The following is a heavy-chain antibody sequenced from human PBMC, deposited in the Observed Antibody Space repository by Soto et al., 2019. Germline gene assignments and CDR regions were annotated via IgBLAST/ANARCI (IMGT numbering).Heavy chain of an antibody. J-gene: IGHJ4*02. Sequence: SETLSLTCAVSGYSISSGYYWGWIRQPPGKGLQWIGNMYHSGSTYYNPSLKSRVTISIDTSKNQFSLKLSSVTAADEAIYYCARVSYFDGDGFFYYFDYWGQGTLVTVSS. CDR2: MYHSGST. CDR3: ARVSYFDGDGFFYYFDY. D-gene: IGHD3-22*01. V-gene: IGHV4-38-2*01. CDR1: GYSISSGYY.